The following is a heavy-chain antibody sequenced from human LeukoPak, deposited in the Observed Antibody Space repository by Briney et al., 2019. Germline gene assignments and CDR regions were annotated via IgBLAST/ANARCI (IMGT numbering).Heavy chain of an antibody. CDR1: GYTFTSYY. CDR3: ARAGTVVVVAATPYYYGMDV. Sequence: ASVKVSCKASGYTFTSYYMHWVRQAPGQGLEWMGMIDPSGGSTSYAQKFQGRVTMTRDMSTSTVYMELSSLRSDDTAVYYCARAGTVVVVAATPYYYGMDVWGQGTTVTVSS. V-gene: IGHV1-46*01. D-gene: IGHD2-15*01. CDR2: IDPSGGST. J-gene: IGHJ6*02.